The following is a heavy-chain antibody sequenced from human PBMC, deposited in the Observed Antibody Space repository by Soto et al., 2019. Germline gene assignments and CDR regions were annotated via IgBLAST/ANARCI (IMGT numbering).Heavy chain of an antibody. D-gene: IGHD2-21*02. J-gene: IGHJ4*02. CDR3: AKDAGPGDGLWLVAD. Sequence: VQLVESGGGVVQPGRSLRLSCAASGFTFSSYAMHWVRQAPGKGLEWVSGITGSGGTIEYAASVKGRFTISRDNSKNTVYLQMNSLRAEDTALYYCAKDAGPGDGLWLVADWGQGTLVTVS. CDR2: ITGSGGTI. CDR1: GFTFSSYA. V-gene: IGHV3-23*04.